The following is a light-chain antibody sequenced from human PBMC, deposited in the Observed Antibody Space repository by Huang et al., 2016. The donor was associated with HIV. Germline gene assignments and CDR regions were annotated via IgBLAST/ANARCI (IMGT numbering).Light chain of an antibody. CDR2: AAS. CDR3: QHSYSTPPWT. V-gene: IGKV1-39*01. J-gene: IGKJ1*01. CDR1: QSISVF. Sequence: DIQMTQSPSSLSASVGDRVTITCRASQSISVFLNWYQQKPGTAPKPLIYAASSLQRGVPSRFRGSGSGTDFTLTITSMQPEDFATYYCQHSYSTPPWTFGQGTKVDIK.